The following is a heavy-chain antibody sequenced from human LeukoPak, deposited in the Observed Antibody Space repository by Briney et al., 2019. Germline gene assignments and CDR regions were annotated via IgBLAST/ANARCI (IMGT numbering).Heavy chain of an antibody. V-gene: IGHV3-30-3*01. CDR2: ISFEGSNV. CDR1: GFTFGNYA. Sequence: PGGSLRLSCAGSGFTFGNYAIHWARQAPGKGLEWLSLISFEGSNVHYADSVKDRFTISRDNSKNTAYLQMNSLRIEDTAVYYCARDQSMDYWGQGILVAVSS. J-gene: IGHJ4*02. CDR3: ARDQSMDY. D-gene: IGHD6-6*01.